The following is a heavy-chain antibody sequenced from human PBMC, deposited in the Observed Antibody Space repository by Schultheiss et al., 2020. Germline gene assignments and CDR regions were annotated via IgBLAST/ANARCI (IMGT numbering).Heavy chain of an antibody. CDR3: ARPHGDHGDWYFDL. V-gene: IGHV1-3*01. CDR2: INVGHGNT. CDR1: GYSFTSYA. J-gene: IGHJ2*01. Sequence: ASVKVSCKASGYSFTSYAMHWVRQAPGQRLEWMGWINVGHGNTRYSQRFQGRITLTTDTSASTTHMELSSLRSEDTAVYYCARPHGDHGDWYFDLWGRGTLVTVSS. D-gene: IGHD4-17*01.